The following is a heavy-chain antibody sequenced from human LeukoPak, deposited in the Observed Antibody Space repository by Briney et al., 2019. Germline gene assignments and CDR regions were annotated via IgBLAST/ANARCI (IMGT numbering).Heavy chain of an antibody. V-gene: IGHV4-34*01. D-gene: IGHD2-15*01. J-gene: IGHJ3*02. CDR1: GESFSGFY. CDR3: ARDRLGVVVAATPGAFDI. CDR2: INHSGST. Sequence: SETLSLTCAVYGESFSGFYWSWIRQPPGKGLEWIGEINHSGSTNYNPSLKSRVTISVDTSKNRFSLKLSSVTAADTAVYYCARDRLGVVVAATPGAFDIWGQGTMVTVSS.